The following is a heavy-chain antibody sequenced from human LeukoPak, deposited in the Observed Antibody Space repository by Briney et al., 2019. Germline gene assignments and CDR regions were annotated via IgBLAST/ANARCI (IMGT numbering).Heavy chain of an antibody. CDR2: IKQDGSEK. V-gene: IGHV3-7*04. CDR3: ARALRIAGEEYYYYYMDV. Sequence: GGSLRLSCAASGFTFSSYWMSWVRQAPGKGLEWVANIKQDGSEKYYVDSVKGRFTISRDNAKNSLYLQMNSLRAEDTAVYYCARALRIAGEEYYYYYMDVWGKGTTVTVSS. D-gene: IGHD6-13*01. J-gene: IGHJ6*03. CDR1: GFTFSSYW.